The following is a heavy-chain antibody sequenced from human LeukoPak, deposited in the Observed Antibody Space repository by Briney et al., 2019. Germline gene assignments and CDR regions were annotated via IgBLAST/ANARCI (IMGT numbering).Heavy chain of an antibody. J-gene: IGHJ5*01. D-gene: IGHD2-2*01. CDR2: VHYSGST. CDR1: GGSISPYY. CDR3: ASSPRLTTSWFLFDS. V-gene: IGHV4-59*08. Sequence: SETLSLTCTVSGGSISPYYWSWSRLPPGKGLEWIGYVHYSGSTNYNPSLKTRLHLSVDTSKNRFSLKLSSVTAADTAVYYCASSPRLTTSWFLFDSWGHGTLVTVSS.